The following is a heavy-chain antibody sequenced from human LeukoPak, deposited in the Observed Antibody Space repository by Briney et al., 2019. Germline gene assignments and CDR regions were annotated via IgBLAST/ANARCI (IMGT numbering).Heavy chain of an antibody. CDR3: ARKATTGPTKAAFDV. CDR1: GYSISSTNY. J-gene: IGHJ3*01. V-gene: IGHV4-28*05. CDR2: IYYSGGI. Sequence: PSDTLSLTCAVSGYSISSTNYWAWIRQPPGKGLEWIGRIYYSGGIYYNPSLKSRVTMSVDTSKNQFSLKLSSVTAVDTAVYYCARKATTGPTKAAFDVWGQGTMVTVSS. D-gene: IGHD4-17*01.